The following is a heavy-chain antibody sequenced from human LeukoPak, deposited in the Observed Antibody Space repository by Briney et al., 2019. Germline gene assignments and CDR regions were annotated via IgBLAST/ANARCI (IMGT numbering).Heavy chain of an antibody. D-gene: IGHD3-22*01. Sequence: PGGSLRLSCAASGFTFSSYAMSWVRQAPGKGLEWVSAISGSGGSTYYADSVKGRFTISRDNSKNTLYLQMNSLRAEDTAVYYCAKDPVYDSSGYYYDEGIDYWGQGTLVTVSS. CDR2: ISGSGGST. V-gene: IGHV3-23*01. CDR1: GFTFSSYA. J-gene: IGHJ4*02. CDR3: AKDPVYDSSGYYYDEGIDY.